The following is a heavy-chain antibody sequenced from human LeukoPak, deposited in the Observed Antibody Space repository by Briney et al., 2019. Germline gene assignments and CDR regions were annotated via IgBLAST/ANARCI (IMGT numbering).Heavy chain of an antibody. J-gene: IGHJ4*02. CDR2: INNDGSNT. Sequence: PGGSLTLSCAASGFTFRNYWMHWVRQAPGKGRVWVSRINNDGSNTEYADSVRGRFTIYKDNDKNTLYMQMTRVKADDSAVSNCARDVAGPDYWGQGTQVTVSS. CDR3: ARDVAGPDY. V-gene: IGHV3-74*01. D-gene: IGHD2-21*01. CDR1: GFTFRNYW.